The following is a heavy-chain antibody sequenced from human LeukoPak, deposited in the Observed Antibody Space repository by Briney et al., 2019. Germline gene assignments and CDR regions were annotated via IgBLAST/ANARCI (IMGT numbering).Heavy chain of an antibody. CDR1: GGSISSYY. D-gene: IGHD6-13*01. CDR2: IYYSGST. V-gene: IGHV4-59*08. J-gene: IGHJ3*02. Sequence: SETLSLTCTVSGGSISSYYWSWIRQPPGKGLEWIGYIYYSGSTNYNPSLKSRVTISVDTSKNQFSLKLSSVTAADTAVYYCARGKAAAGTGAFDIWGQGTMVTVSS. CDR3: ARGKAAAGTGAFDI.